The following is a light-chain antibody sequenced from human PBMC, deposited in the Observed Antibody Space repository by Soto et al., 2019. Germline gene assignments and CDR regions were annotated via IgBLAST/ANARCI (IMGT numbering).Light chain of an antibody. J-gene: IGLJ1*01. Sequence: QSALTQPPSASGSPGQSITISCTGTSSDVGGYNYVSWYQQHPGKAPKLMIYEVSRRPSGVPDRFSGSKSGSTASLTVSGLQAEDEAEYYCSSFAGDNFLYVFGTGT. V-gene: IGLV2-8*01. CDR2: EVS. CDR3: SSFAGDNFLYV. CDR1: SSDVGGYNY.